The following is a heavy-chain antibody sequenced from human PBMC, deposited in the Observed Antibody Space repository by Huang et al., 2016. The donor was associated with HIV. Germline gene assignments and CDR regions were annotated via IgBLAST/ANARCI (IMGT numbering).Heavy chain of an antibody. D-gene: IGHD3-22*01. V-gene: IGHV3-74*01. J-gene: IGHJ4*02. CDR3: ARDPRIQSWLNFFDY. CDR1: GFSISSYW. Sequence: EVQLVESGGGLVQPGGSLRLSCAASGFSISSYWMHWVRQAPGKGLWWGERINRDGSSTSYADSVKGRFTISRDNAKNTLYLQMNSLRAEDTAVYYCARDPRIQSWLNFFDYWGQGTLVSVSS. CDR2: INRDGSST.